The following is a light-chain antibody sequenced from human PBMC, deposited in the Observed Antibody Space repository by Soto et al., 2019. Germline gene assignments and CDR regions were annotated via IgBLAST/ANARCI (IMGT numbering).Light chain of an antibody. J-gene: IGLJ1*01. CDR3: SSYTGSSTLV. CDR1: SSDFGDYDY. V-gene: IGLV2-14*01. Sequence: QSVLAQPASVSGSPGQSITISCTGTSSDFGDYDYVSWYLQHPGKVPKLMIYEVSNRPSGVSNRFSGSMSGNTASLTISGLQAEDEADYYCSSYTGSSTLVLGTGTKVTVL. CDR2: EVS.